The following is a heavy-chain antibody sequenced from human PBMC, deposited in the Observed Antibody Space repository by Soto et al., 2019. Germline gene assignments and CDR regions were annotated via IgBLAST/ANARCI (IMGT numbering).Heavy chain of an antibody. CDR1: GFTFDDYA. V-gene: IGHV3-9*01. D-gene: IGHD3-10*01. Sequence: GGSLRLSCAASGFTFDDYAMHWVRQAPGKGLEWVSGISWDSGSIIYADSVKGRFIISRDNAKNSLYLQMNSLRVEDTANYYCVRGSSYGSGTYYNLGFLGPWGQGTQVTVSS. J-gene: IGHJ5*02. CDR3: VRGSSYGSGTYYNLGFLGP. CDR2: ISWDSGSI.